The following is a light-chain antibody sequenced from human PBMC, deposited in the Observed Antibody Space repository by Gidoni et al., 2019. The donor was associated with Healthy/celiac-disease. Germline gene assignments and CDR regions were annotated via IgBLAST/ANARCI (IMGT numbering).Light chain of an antibody. J-gene: IGKJ5*01. CDR3: RQYYSYPT. Sequence: AIRMTQAPSSFSASTGDRVTITCRASQGISSYLAWYQQKPGKAPKLLIYAASTLQSGVPSRFSGSGSGTDVTLTISCLQSEDFATYYCRQYYSYPTFGQGTRLEIK. V-gene: IGKV1-8*01. CDR1: QGISSY. CDR2: AAS.